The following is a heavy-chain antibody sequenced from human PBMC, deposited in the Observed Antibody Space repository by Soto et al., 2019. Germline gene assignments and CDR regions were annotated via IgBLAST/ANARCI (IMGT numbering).Heavy chain of an antibody. Sequence: EVQLVQSGAEVKKPGESLKISCKGFGYTYPSYWIGWVRQMPGKGLEWMGIIYPEDSDTRYSPSFQGQVTISADKSISTAYLQWSGLKASDTAMYYCARRILLWSVCDAFDIWGQGPMVTVSS. CDR3: ARRILLWSVCDAFDI. V-gene: IGHV5-51*03. J-gene: IGHJ3*02. D-gene: IGHD3-10*01. CDR2: IYPEDSDT. CDR1: GYTYPSYW.